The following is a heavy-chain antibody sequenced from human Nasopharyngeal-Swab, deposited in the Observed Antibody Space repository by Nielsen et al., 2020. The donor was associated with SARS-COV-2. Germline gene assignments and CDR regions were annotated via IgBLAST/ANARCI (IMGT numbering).Heavy chain of an antibody. CDR1: GYTFTSYA. D-gene: IGHD3-3*01. V-gene: IGHV1-3*01. CDR2: INAGSGNT. Sequence: ASVKVSCKASGYTFTSYAMHWVRQAPGQRLEWMGWINAGSGNTKYSQKFQGRVTITRDTSASTAYMELSSLRSEDTAVYYCARDLLTIFGVGPFDYWGQGTLVTVSS. CDR3: ARDLLTIFGVGPFDY. J-gene: IGHJ4*02.